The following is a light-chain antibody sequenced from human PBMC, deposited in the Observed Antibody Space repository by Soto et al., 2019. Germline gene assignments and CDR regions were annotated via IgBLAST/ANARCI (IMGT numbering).Light chain of an antibody. CDR3: HQRKSWPRT. CDR1: QTVSSK. Sequence: IVLKQSPATLSWSRMEIGTRCGRASQTVSSKLAWYQHKPGQAPRLLIYDTSNRATGIPARFSGSGSGTDFTLTISSLEPEDFAVYYCHQRKSWPRTFGQGTKVDIK. V-gene: IGKV3-11*01. CDR2: DTS. J-gene: IGKJ1*01.